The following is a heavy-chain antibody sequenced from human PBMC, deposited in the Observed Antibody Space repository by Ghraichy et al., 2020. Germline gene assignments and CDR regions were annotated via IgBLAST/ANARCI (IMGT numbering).Heavy chain of an antibody. CDR2: ISAYNGNT. CDR1: GYTFTSYG. CDR3: ARVSADPYYYYGMDV. J-gene: IGHJ6*02. Sequence: ASVKVSCKASGYTFTSYGISWVRQAPGQGLEWMGWISAYNGNTNYAQKLQGRVTMTTDTSTSTAYMELRSLRSDDTAVYYCARVSADPYYYYGMDVWGQGTTVTVS. V-gene: IGHV1-18*01.